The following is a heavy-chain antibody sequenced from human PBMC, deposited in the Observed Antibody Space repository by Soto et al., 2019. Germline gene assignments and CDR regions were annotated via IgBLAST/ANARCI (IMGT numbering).Heavy chain of an antibody. Sequence: PGGYLRLSCAASGFTFSSYAMSWVRQAPGKGLEWVSAISGSGGSTYYADSVKGRFTISRDNSKNTLYLQMNSLRAEDTAVYYCAKGRDGYNRPYYFDYWGQGTLVSVS. D-gene: IGHD5-12*01. J-gene: IGHJ4*02. CDR1: GFTFSSYA. CDR2: ISGSGGST. CDR3: AKGRDGYNRPYYFDY. V-gene: IGHV3-23*01.